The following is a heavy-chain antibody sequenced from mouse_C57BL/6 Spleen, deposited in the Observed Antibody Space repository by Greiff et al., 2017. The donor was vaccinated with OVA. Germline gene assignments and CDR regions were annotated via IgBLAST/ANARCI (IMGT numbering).Heavy chain of an antibody. CDR2: IYPGDGDT. D-gene: IGHD2-5*01. V-gene: IGHV1-82*01. J-gene: IGHJ2*01. CDR3: ARGGYYSKPYFDY. Sequence: QVQLQQSGPELVKPGASVKISCKASGYAFSSSWMNWVKQRPGKGLEWIGRIYPGDGDTNYNGKFKGKATLTADKSSSTAYMQLSSLTSEDSAVYCCARGGYYSKPYFDYWGQGTTLTVSS. CDR1: GYAFSSSW.